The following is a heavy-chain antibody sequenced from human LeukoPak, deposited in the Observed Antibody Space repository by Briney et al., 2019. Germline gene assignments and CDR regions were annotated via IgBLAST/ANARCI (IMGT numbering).Heavy chain of an antibody. D-gene: IGHD6-19*01. Sequence: SETLSLTCAVYGGSFSGYYWSWIRQPPGKGLEWIGEINHSGSTNYNPSLKSRVTISVDTPKNQFSLKLSSVTAADTAVYYCARELAGYSSGRYFDYWGQGTLVTVSS. CDR1: GGSFSGYY. CDR3: ARELAGYSSGRYFDY. CDR2: INHSGST. V-gene: IGHV4-34*01. J-gene: IGHJ4*02.